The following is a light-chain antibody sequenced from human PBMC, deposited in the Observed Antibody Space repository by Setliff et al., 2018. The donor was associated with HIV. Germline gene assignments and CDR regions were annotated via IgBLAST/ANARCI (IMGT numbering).Light chain of an antibody. Sequence: QSMLAQPASVSGSPGQSITISCTGTSSDVGGYKFVSWYQQHPGKAPKLMIYEVSNRPSGVSDRFSGSKSGSTASLTISGLQAEDEADYYCGSYTSTTSYVFGSGTKVTVL. CDR2: EVS. CDR3: GSYTSTTSYV. CDR1: SSDVGGYKF. V-gene: IGLV2-14*01. J-gene: IGLJ1*01.